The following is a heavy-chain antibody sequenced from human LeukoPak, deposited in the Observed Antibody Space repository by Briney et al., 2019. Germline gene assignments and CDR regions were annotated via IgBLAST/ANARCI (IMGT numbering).Heavy chain of an antibody. D-gene: IGHD3-16*01. V-gene: IGHV4-59*01. CDR1: GGSISIYY. J-gene: IGHJ5*02. CDR2: IYNSRST. Sequence: PSETLSLTCIVSGGSISIYYWNWIRQPPGKGLEWIGYIYNSRSTDYNPSLKRRVTISADTSRNQFSLKLTSVTAADTAVYYCARDRELGSWGQGILVTVSS. CDR3: ARDRELGS.